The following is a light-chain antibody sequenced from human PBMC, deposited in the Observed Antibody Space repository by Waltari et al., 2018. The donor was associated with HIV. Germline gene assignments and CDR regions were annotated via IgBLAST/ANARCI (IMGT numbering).Light chain of an antibody. CDR3: QQYHDFPRT. CDR2: GAS. V-gene: IGKV1-33*01. J-gene: IGKJ2*01. Sequence: IQMPQSPSSLAASAGDRVTITCQASQDIRNYLNWYQQEPGKAPKLLIYGASNLETGVPPRFSGGGSGTDFLLTITSLEPEDIATYYCQQYHDFPRTFGQGTKLDI. CDR1: QDIRNY.